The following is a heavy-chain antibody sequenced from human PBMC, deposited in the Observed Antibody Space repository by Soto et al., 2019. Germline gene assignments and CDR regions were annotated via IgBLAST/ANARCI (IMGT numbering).Heavy chain of an antibody. Sequence: QMQLEQSGPEVKKPGTSVKVSCKTSGFTFSRSIMHWVRQAPGQRLEWLGWIDIGSGNTTHAQKFQERVTITRDISTRTTYLELTSLTSEDTAVYYCAAEGVFWGQGTQVTVSS. V-gene: IGHV1-58*02. CDR2: IDIGSGNT. J-gene: IGHJ4*02. CDR3: AAEGVF. D-gene: IGHD3-3*01. CDR1: GFTFSRSI.